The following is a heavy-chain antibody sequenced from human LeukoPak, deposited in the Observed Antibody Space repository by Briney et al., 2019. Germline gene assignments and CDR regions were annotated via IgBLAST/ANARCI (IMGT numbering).Heavy chain of an antibody. CDR2: INHSGST. CDR3: ARGRYLTTGGGAAAGFLDY. D-gene: IGHD6-13*01. J-gene: IGHJ4*02. V-gene: IGHV4-34*01. CDR1: GGSFSGYY. Sequence: TPSETLSLTCGVDGGSFSGYYWNWIRQPPGKGLEWIGEINHSGSTNYNPSLKRRVTISVDTSQNQFSVRLNSVTAADTAVYYCARGRYLTTGGGAAAGFLDYWGQGTLVTVSS.